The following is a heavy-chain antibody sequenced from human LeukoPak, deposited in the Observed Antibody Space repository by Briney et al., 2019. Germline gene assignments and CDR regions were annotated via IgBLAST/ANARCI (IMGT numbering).Heavy chain of an antibody. CDR1: GGSFTGYY. Sequence: PSETLSLTCAVYGGSFTGYYWSWIRQPPGKGLEWIWEINHSGSTNYNPSLKSRVTISVDTSKNQFSLKLSSVTAADTAVYYCARLGSASGWYYFDYWGQGTLVTVSS. D-gene: IGHD6-19*01. J-gene: IGHJ4*02. V-gene: IGHV4-34*01. CDR2: INHSGST. CDR3: ARLGSASGWYYFDY.